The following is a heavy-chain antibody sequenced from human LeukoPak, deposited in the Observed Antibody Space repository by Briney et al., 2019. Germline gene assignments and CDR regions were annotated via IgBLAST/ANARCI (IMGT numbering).Heavy chain of an antibody. CDR2: ISSSGNTI. D-gene: IGHD4-17*01. CDR3: VRGRYGAYSFDY. V-gene: IGHV3-48*01. Sequence: GGSPRLSCEASGFTFSRNSMNWVRQAPGKGLEWISYISSSGNTIYYADSVKGRFTIPRDNAKNSLDLQMNNLRAEDTAVYYCVRGRYGAYSFDYWGQGALVTVSS. CDR1: GFTFSRNS. J-gene: IGHJ4*02.